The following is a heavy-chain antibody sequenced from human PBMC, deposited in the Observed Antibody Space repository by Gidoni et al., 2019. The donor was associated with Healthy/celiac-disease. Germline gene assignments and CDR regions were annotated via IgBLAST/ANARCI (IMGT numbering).Heavy chain of an antibody. V-gene: IGHV4-39*01. CDR3: ARTKRYFDWLSSTGYFDY. D-gene: IGHD3-9*01. Sequence: QLQLQESGPGLVKPSETLSLTCTVSGGSISSSSYYWGWIRQPPGKGLEWIGSIYYSGSTYSNPSLKSRVTISVDTSKNQFSLKLSSVTAADTAVYYCARTKRYFDWLSSTGYFDYWGQGTLVTVSS. J-gene: IGHJ4*02. CDR2: IYYSGST. CDR1: GGSISSSSYY.